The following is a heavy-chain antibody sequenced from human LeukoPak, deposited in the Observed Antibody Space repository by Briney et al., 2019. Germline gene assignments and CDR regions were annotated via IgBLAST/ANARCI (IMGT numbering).Heavy chain of an antibody. CDR1: GFTFNNYA. D-gene: IGHD2-21*02. V-gene: IGHV3-23*01. J-gene: IGHJ4*02. Sequence: PGGSLRLSCAASGFTFNNYAMTWVRQAPGKGLEWVSAISGSGGSTYYADSVKGRFTISRDNSKNTLYLQMNSLRAEDTAVYYCANVVVTANTDYWGQGTLVTVSS. CDR2: ISGSGGST. CDR3: ANVVVTANTDY.